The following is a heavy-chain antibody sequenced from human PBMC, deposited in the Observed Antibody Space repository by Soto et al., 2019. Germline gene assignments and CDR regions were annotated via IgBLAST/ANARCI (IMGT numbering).Heavy chain of an antibody. CDR2: IYYSGST. CDR1: GGSISSSSYY. Sequence: SETLSLTCTVSGGSISSSSYYWGWIRQPPGKGLEWIGSIYYSGSTYYNPSLKSRVTISVDRSKNQFSLKLSSVTAADTAVYYCARRVLIVSGGDYQYYFDYWGQGTLVTVSS. D-gene: IGHD4-17*01. V-gene: IGHV4-39*01. CDR3: ARRVLIVSGGDYQYYFDY. J-gene: IGHJ4*02.